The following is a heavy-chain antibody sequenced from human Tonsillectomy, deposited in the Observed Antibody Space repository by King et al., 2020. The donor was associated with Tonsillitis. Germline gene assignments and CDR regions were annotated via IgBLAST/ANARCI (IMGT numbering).Heavy chain of an antibody. Sequence: TLKESGPVLVKPTETLTLTCTVSGFSLSNARMGVSWIRQPPGKALEWLAHIFSNDEKSYSTSLKSRRTISQDTSKSQVVLTMTNMDPVDTATYYCAQTGGYFAWLSLFDYWGQGTLVTVSS. J-gene: IGHJ4*02. CDR1: GFSLSNARMG. D-gene: IGHD3-9*01. CDR2: IFSNDEK. V-gene: IGHV2-26*01. CDR3: AQTGGYFAWLSLFDY.